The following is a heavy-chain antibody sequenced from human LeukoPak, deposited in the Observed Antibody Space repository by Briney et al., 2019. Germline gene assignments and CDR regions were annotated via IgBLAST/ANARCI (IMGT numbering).Heavy chain of an antibody. V-gene: IGHV3-30*03. CDR1: GFTFSSYG. CDR2: ISYDGSNK. Sequence: GGSLRLSCAASGFTFSSYGMHWVRQAPGKGLEWVAVISYDGSNKYYADSVKGRFTISRDNSKNTLYLQMNSLRAEDTAVYYCARAGTASARQFDYWGQGTLVTVSS. D-gene: IGHD6-6*01. J-gene: IGHJ4*02. CDR3: ARAGTASARQFDY.